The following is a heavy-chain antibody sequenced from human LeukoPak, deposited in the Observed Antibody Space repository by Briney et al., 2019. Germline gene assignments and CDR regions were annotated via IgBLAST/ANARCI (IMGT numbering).Heavy chain of an antibody. CDR1: GFTFTSSA. D-gene: IGHD4-23*01. CDR2: IVVGRGNT. CDR3: AAPTYDYGGNSDQSSWYFDL. J-gene: IGHJ2*01. Sequence: GTSVKVSCKASGFTFTSSAMQWVRQARGQRLEWIGWIVVGRGNTNYAQKFQERVTITRDMSTSTAYMELSSLRSEDTAVYYCAAPTYDYGGNSDQSSWYFDLWGRGTLATVSS. V-gene: IGHV1-58*02.